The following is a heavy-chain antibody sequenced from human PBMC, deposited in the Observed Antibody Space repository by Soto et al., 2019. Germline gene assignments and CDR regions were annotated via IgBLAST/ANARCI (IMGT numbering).Heavy chain of an antibody. V-gene: IGHV1-3*01. Sequence: QVQLVQSGAEVKKPGASVKVSCKASGYTFTSYAMHWVRQAPGQRLEWMGWINAGNGNTKYSQKRQGRFTITRDTSASTAYMELSSLRSEDTAVYYCARGPGGPDGPGDYWGQGTLVTVSS. CDR3: ARGPGGPDGPGDY. CDR1: GYTFTSYA. D-gene: IGHD2-15*01. J-gene: IGHJ4*02. CDR2: INAGNGNT.